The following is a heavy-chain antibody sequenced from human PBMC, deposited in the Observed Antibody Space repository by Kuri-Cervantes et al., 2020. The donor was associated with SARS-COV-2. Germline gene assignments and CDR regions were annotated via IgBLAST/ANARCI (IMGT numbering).Heavy chain of an antibody. CDR1: GGSISSGNHY. V-gene: IGHV4-61*09. CDR2: IFTSGST. Sequence: LRLSCTVSGGSISSGNHYWSWIRQPAGKGLEWIGHIFTSGSTNYNPSLKSRVTISVDTSKNQFSLKLSSVTAADTAVYYCARERSGGLPFGYYYYGMDVWGQGTTVTVSS. J-gene: IGHJ6*02. D-gene: IGHD3-10*01. CDR3: ARERSGGLPFGYYYYGMDV.